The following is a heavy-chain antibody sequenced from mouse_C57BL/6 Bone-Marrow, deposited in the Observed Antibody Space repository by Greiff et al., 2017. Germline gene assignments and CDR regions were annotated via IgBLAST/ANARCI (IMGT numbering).Heavy chain of an antibody. CDR1: GYTFTDYY. J-gene: IGHJ3*01. CDR3: ARRFYAGFAY. Sequence: VQLQQSGPVLVKPGASVKMSCKASGYTFTDYYMNWVKQSHGKSLEWIGVINPYNDGTSYNQKFKGKATLTVDKSSSTAYMELNSLTSEDSAVYYCARRFYAGFAYWGQGTLVTVSA. V-gene: IGHV1-19*01. D-gene: IGHD1-1*01. CDR2: INPYNDGT.